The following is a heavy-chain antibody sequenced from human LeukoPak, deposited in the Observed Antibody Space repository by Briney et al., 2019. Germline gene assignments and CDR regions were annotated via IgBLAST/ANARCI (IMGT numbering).Heavy chain of an antibody. Sequence: SETLPLTCTVSGGSISSYYWSWIRQPPGKGLEWIGYIYYSGSTNYNPSLKSRVTISVDTSKNQFSLKLSSVTAADTAVYYCARVGGVGDTLSFDYWGQGTLVTVSS. V-gene: IGHV4-59*01. CDR2: IYYSGST. J-gene: IGHJ4*02. D-gene: IGHD1-26*01. CDR3: ARVGGVGDTLSFDY. CDR1: GGSISSYY.